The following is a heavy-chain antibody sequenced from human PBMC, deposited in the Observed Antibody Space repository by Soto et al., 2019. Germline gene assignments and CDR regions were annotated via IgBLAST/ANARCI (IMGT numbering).Heavy chain of an antibody. CDR1: GFSLSTSGVG. V-gene: IGHV2-5*02. CDR2: IYWDDDK. Sequence: QITLKESGPTLVKPTQTLTLTCTFSGFSLSTSGVGVGWIRQPPGKALEWLALIYWDDDKRYSPSLKSRLTITKDTSKNQVGPTMTNTDPVDTATYYCAHSLEYSSSLHADYWGQGTLVAVSS. D-gene: IGHD6-13*01. J-gene: IGHJ4*02. CDR3: AHSLEYSSSLHADY.